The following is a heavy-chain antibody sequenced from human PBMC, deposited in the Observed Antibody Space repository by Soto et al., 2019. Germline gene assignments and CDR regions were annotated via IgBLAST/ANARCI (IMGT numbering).Heavy chain of an antibody. CDR3: ARGGGVLAIAFDI. V-gene: IGHV1-69*02. Sequence: QVQLVQSGAEVKKPGSSVKVSCKASGGTFSSYTISWVRQAPGQGLEWMGRIIPILGIANYAQKFQGRVTITADKSTSTAYMELSSLRSVDTAVYYCARGGGVLAIAFDIWGQGTMVTVSS. D-gene: IGHD3-16*01. J-gene: IGHJ3*02. CDR1: GGTFSSYT. CDR2: IIPILGIA.